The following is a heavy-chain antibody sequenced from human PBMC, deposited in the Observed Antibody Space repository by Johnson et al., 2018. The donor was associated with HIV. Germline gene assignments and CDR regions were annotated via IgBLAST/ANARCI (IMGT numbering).Heavy chain of an antibody. Sequence: QVQLVESGGGVVQPGRSLRLSCAASGFTFSSYGMHWVRQAPGKGLEWVAVISYDGSNKYYADSVKGRFTISRDNSKNTLYLQMNSLRAEETAVYYCAKEYKASSWPGDPGDAFDIWGQGKMVTVSS. CDR2: ISYDGSNK. V-gene: IGHV3-30*18. J-gene: IGHJ3*02. CDR1: GFTFSSYG. CDR3: AKEYKASSWPGDPGDAFDI. D-gene: IGHD6-13*01.